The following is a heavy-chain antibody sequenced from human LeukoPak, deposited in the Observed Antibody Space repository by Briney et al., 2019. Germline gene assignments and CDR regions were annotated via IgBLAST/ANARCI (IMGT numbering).Heavy chain of an antibody. V-gene: IGHV5-51*01. D-gene: IGHD3-10*01. J-gene: IGHJ3*02. Sequence: GESLKISCKGSGSSFTNYWIAWVRQMPGKGLEWMGIIYPGDSDTRYSPSFQGQGTISADKSISTAYPQWSSLKASDTAMYYCARTAGYYGSGSYYGDAFNIWGQGTMVTVSS. CDR2: IYPGDSDT. CDR1: GSSFTNYW. CDR3: ARTAGYYGSGSYYGDAFNI.